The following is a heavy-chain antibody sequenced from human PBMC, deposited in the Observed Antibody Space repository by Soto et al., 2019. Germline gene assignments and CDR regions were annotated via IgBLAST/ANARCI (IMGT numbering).Heavy chain of an antibody. J-gene: IGHJ4*02. CDR3: ASLFVGSTGLGY. V-gene: IGHV1-69*13. CDR1: GGTCSSYA. CDR2: IIPIFGTA. Sequence: SVKFSCKASGGTCSSYAIIWLRQAPGQGLEWMGVIIPIFGTANYAQKFQGRVTITADESTSTAYMELSSLRSEDTVVYYRASLFVGSTGLGYWGQGTLVTVSS. D-gene: IGHD3-10*02.